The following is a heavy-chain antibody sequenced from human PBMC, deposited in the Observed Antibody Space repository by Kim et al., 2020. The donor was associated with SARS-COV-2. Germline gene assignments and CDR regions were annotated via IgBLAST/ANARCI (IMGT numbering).Heavy chain of an antibody. CDR3: ARFNCYLCSELDYGDYPGVLDAFDL. D-gene: IGHD4-17*01. CDR1: GGSISSYY. CDR2: IYTSGST. Sequence: SETLSLTCTVSGGSISSYYWSWIRQPAGKGLEWIGRIYTSGSTNYNPSLKSRVTMSVDTSKNQFSLKLSSVTAADTAVYYCARFNCYLCSELDYGDYPGVLDAFDLWGQGTMVTLSS. V-gene: IGHV4-4*07. J-gene: IGHJ3*01.